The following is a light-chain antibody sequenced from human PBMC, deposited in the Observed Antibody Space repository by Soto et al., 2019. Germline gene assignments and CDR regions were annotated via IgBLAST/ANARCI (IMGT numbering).Light chain of an antibody. J-gene: IGKJ1*01. CDR1: QTVAKP. CDR2: ATS. Sequence: DTQMTQSPSSLPASVGDRVTITCRASQTVAKPLNWYHQKPGKAPELLIYATSHLQSGVPSRFSGSGSGTDFTLTINSLQPEDFATYYCQQSYSMPPTFGQGTRLEVK. V-gene: IGKV1-39*01. CDR3: QQSYSMPPT.